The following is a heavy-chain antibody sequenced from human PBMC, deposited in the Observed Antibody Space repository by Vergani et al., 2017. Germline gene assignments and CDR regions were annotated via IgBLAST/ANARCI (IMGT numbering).Heavy chain of an antibody. Sequence: QVQLVESGGGVVQPGGSLRLSCAASGFTFSSFAMHWVRQAPGKGLEWVPDISEDGSNKYYADSVKGRFTISRDNSKNMLYLQMNSLRVEDTAVYYCASDFHMVLGVIMPGGAFDSWGQGTMVTVSS. D-gene: IGHD3-10*01. V-gene: IGHV3-30-3*01. CDR2: ISEDGSNK. CDR1: GFTFSSFA. J-gene: IGHJ3*02. CDR3: ASDFHMVLGVIMPGGAFDS.